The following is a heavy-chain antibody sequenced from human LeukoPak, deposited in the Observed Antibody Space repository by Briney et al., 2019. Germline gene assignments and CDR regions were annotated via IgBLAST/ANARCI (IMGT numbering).Heavy chain of an antibody. CDR2: MNPNSGNT. J-gene: IGHJ4*02. CDR3: ARGGAYXDXLTXYYMPREIDY. CDR1: GYTFTSYD. D-gene: IGHD3-9*01. V-gene: IGHV1-8*01. Sequence: ASVKVSCKASGYTFTSYDINWVRQATGQGLEWMGWMNPNSGNTGYAQKFQGRVTMTRNTSISTAYMELSSLRSEDTAVYYCARGGAYXDXLTXYYMPREIDYWGQGTLVTVSS.